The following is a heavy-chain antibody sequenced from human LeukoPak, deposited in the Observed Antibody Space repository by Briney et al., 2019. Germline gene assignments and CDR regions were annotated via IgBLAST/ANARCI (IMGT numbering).Heavy chain of an antibody. V-gene: IGHV3-23*01. CDR2: ICGGGGST. J-gene: IGHJ4*02. CDR1: GFTFSSYA. D-gene: IGHD2-21*02. Sequence: GGSLRLSCAPSGFTFSSYAMSWVRQAPGKGLEWVSSICGGGGSTYYADSVKGRFTISRDNSKNTLYLQVNSLRAEDTAVYYCTTEFLRISCAGDCTSYWGQGTLVTVSS. CDR3: TTEFLRISCAGDCTSY.